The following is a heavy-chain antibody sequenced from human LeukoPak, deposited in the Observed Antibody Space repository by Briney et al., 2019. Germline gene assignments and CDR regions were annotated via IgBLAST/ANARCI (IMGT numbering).Heavy chain of an antibody. Sequence: SETLSLTCAVYGGSFSGYYWSWIRQPPGKGLEWIGEINHSGSTNYNPSLKSRVTISVGTSTNQFSLKLSSVTAADTAVYYCARGPRRYCSGGSCRLIDYWGQGTLVTVSS. CDR1: GGSFSGYY. V-gene: IGHV4-34*01. CDR2: INHSGST. J-gene: IGHJ4*02. CDR3: ARGPRRYCSGGSCRLIDY. D-gene: IGHD2-15*01.